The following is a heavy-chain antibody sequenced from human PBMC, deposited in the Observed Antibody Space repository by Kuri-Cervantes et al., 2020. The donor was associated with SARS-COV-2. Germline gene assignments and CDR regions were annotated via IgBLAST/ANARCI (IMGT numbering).Heavy chain of an antibody. V-gene: IGHV1-69*04. CDR1: GGTFSSYA. D-gene: IGHD3-3*01. CDR2: IIPILGTA. Sequence: SVKVSCKASGGTFSSYAISWVRQAPGQGLEWMGRIIPILGTANYAQKFQGRVTITADKSTSTAYMELSSTRSGDTAVYYCASYRDFWSGTAGIDYWGQGTLVTVSS. CDR3: ASYRDFWSGTAGIDY. J-gene: IGHJ4*02.